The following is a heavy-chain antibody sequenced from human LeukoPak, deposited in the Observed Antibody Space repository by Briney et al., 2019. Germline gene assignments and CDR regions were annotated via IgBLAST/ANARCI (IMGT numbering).Heavy chain of an antibody. CDR2: IYHSGTT. CDR1: GVSIFSSHW. D-gene: IGHD4-17*01. V-gene: IGHV4-4*02. J-gene: IGHJ4*02. CDR3: ATYFYGDYASYYFDQ. Sequence: PSETLSLTCTMSGVSIFSSHWWSWARQPPGKGLEWIGEIYHSGTTNYNPSLRSRVTMSVDESKKQFSRMLSSATAADTAVYYCATYFYGDYASYYFDQWGQGTLVTVSS.